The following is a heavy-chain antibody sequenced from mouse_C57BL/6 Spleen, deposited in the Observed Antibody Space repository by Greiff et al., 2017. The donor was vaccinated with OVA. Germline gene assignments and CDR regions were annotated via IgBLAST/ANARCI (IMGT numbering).Heavy chain of an antibody. CDR3: ARCYDGYLDY. V-gene: IGHV1-52*01. J-gene: IGHJ4*01. CDR1: GYTFTSYW. Sequence: QVQLQQSGAELVRPGSSVKLSCKASGYTFTSYWMHWVKQRPIQGLEWIGNIDPSDSETHYNQKFKDKATLTVDKSSSTAYMQLSSLTSEDSAVYYCARCYDGYLDYWGQGTSVTVSS. D-gene: IGHD2-3*01. CDR2: IDPSDSET.